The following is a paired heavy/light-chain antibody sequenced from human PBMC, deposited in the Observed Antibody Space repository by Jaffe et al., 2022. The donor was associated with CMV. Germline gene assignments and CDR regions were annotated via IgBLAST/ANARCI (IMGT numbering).Heavy chain of an antibody. CDR1: GGTFNSYA. CDR2: IIPVFRRP. J-gene: IGHJ4*02. Sequence: QVQLVHSGAEVKKPGSSVKVSCKTSGGTFNSYAISWVRQAPGQGLEWMGGIIPVFRRPNYAQKFQGRVTITADESTTTAYMEINNLRSEDTAVYYCARSTIAALLGGFDSWDQGTLVTVSS. CDR3: ARSTIAALLGGFDS. V-gene: IGHV1-69*01. D-gene: IGHD6-13*01.
Light chain of an antibody. CDR1: QSIGTY. J-gene: IGKJ1*01. V-gene: IGKV1-39*01. CDR2: AAS. Sequence: DIQMTQSPSSLSPSLGDRVSITCRASQSIGTYLNWYQQKPGQAPNLLIYAASSLQSGVPSRFSGSGSGTDFTLTISSLQLEDVATYYCHQSYSTPGTFGQGTKVEIK. CDR3: HQSYSTPGT.